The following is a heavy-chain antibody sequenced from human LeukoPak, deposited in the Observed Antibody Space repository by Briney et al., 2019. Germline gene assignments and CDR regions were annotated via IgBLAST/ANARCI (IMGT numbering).Heavy chain of an antibody. Sequence: SETLSLTCTVSGGSISSYYWSWMRQPAGKGLEWIGRIYTNGSTNYNPSLKSRVTMSVDTSKNQFSLKLSSVTAADTAVYYCARVSRGRDGYNDDFDYWGQGTLVTVSS. D-gene: IGHD5-24*01. CDR2: IYTNGST. CDR1: GGSISSYY. J-gene: IGHJ4*02. CDR3: ARVSRGRDGYNDDFDY. V-gene: IGHV4-4*07.